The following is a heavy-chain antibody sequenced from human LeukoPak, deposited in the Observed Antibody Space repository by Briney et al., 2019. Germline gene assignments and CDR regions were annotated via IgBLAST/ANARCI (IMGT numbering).Heavy chain of an antibody. D-gene: IGHD3-22*01. CDR2: ISGSGGST. CDR1: GFTFSSYA. V-gene: IGHV3-23*01. J-gene: IGHJ3*02. CDR3: AREFPDYYDSSGYYGAFDI. Sequence: GGSLRLSCAASGFTFSSYAMSWVRQAPGKGLEWVSAISGSGGSTYYADSVKGRFTISRDNSKNSLYLQMNSLRAEDTAVYYCAREFPDYYDSSGYYGAFDIWGQGTMVTVSS.